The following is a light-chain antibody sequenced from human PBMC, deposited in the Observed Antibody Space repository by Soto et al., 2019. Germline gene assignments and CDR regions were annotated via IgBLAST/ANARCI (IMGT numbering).Light chain of an antibody. V-gene: IGKV3-20*01. CDR2: GAS. Sequence: EIVLTQSPGTLSLSPGERATLACRTSQSVSSSYLAWYQQKPGQAPRLLIYGASTRATGIPDRFSGSGSGPDFTLTISSLEPEDFAVYYCQQYGTSFWTFGQGTKVEIK. J-gene: IGKJ1*01. CDR3: QQYGTSFWT. CDR1: QSVSSSY.